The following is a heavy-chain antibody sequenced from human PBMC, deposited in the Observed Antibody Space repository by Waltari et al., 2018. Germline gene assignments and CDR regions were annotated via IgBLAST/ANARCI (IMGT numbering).Heavy chain of an antibody. CDR1: GFSFSTYN. D-gene: IGHD7-27*01. CDR3: ARGGWGFYLDL. J-gene: IGHJ5*02. V-gene: IGHV3-21*01. CDR2: VSSNGAYI. Sequence: EVQLMESGGGLVKPGGSLRLSCAAPGFSFSTYNMIWVRQAPGKGLEWVSSVSSNGAYIHYGDSVKGRFTISRDNAKTSLYLQMNGLRDEDTAVYYCARGGWGFYLDLWGQGALVTVSS.